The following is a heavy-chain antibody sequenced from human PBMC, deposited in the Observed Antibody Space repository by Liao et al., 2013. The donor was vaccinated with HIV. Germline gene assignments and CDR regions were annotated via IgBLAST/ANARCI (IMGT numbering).Heavy chain of an antibody. V-gene: IGHV4-4*07. CDR3: ARGGDYRVYWYFEV. J-gene: IGHJ2*01. D-gene: IGHD3-10*01. Sequence: QVQLQESGPGLVKPSETLSVTCSVSGGFIRGYYWSWIRQPAGKGLEWIGRIYSSGSTNYSPSLKGRVTMLVDTSKNQFSLELTSVTAADTAVYYCARGGDYRVYWYFEVWAVAPGQCLL. CDR1: GGFIRGYY. CDR2: IYSSGST.